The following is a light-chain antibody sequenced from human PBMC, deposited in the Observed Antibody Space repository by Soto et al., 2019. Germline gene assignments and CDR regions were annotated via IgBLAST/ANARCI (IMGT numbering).Light chain of an antibody. CDR3: QQYNNWPLT. CDR2: GAS. Sequence: EIVMTQSPATLSVSPGEGGTLSFRASQSVYSNVAFYQQKPGQAPRLLIYGASTRATGIPARFSGSGSETEFTLTISSLQSEDFAVYYCQQYNNWPLTFGQGTKVDI. J-gene: IGKJ1*01. CDR1: QSVYSN. V-gene: IGKV3-15*01.